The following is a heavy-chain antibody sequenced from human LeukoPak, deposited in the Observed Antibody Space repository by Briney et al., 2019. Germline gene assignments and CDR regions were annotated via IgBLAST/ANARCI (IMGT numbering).Heavy chain of an antibody. CDR1: GGSINSYY. D-gene: IGHD5-18*01. Sequence: SETLSLTCTVSGGSINSYYWSWIRQPPGKGLEWIGYIYYSGSTNYNPSLKSRVTISVETSKNQFSLKLSSVTAADTAVYYCASGYTYGWYYFDYWGQGTLVTVSS. CDR3: ASGYTYGWYYFDY. V-gene: IGHV4-59*01. CDR2: IYYSGST. J-gene: IGHJ4*02.